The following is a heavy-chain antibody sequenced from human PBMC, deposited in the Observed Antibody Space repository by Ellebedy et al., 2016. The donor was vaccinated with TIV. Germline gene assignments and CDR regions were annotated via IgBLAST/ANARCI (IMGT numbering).Heavy chain of an antibody. CDR3: ARETGTDNDY. CDR2: VSHSGAT. Sequence: SETLSLTCTVSGYSISRGYYWGWIRQSPGKGLEWIGSVSHSGATYYNPSLKNRVTLSVDTSKHQLSLKLSSLTAADTAVYYCARETGTDNDYWGQGTLVTVSS. CDR1: GYSISRGYY. J-gene: IGHJ4*02. V-gene: IGHV4-38-2*02. D-gene: IGHD1-1*01.